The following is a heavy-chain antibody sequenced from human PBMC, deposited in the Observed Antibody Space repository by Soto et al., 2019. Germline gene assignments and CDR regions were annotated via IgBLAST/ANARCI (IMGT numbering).Heavy chain of an antibody. V-gene: IGHV1-2*04. CDR1: GYTFTGYY. CDR2: INPNSGGT. D-gene: IGHD3-22*01. Sequence: ASVKVCCKASGYTFTGYYMHWVRQAPGQGLEWMGWINPNSGGTNYAQKFQGWVTMTRDTSISTAYMELSRLRSDDTAVYYCARGGPYDSSGYYAFDIWGQGTMVTVSS. J-gene: IGHJ3*02. CDR3: ARGGPYDSSGYYAFDI.